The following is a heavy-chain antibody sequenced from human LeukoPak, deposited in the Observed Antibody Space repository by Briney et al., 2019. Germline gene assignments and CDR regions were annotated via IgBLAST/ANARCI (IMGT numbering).Heavy chain of an antibody. Sequence: GGSLRLSCAASGFTFSSYEMNWVRQAPGKGLEWVSYISSGGRTIYYADSVKGRFTISRDNAENSLYLQMNSLRPEDTAVYYCARGGGSYSDYWGQGTLVTVSS. V-gene: IGHV3-48*03. CDR2: ISSGGRTI. J-gene: IGHJ4*02. CDR3: ARGGGSYSDY. D-gene: IGHD3-16*01. CDR1: GFTFSSYE.